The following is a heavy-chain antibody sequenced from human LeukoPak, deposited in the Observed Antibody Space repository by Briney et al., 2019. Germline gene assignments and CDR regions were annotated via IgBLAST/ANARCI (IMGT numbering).Heavy chain of an antibody. D-gene: IGHD3-10*01. Sequence: PSETLTLTCTASGGSISTYSWSWIRQPAGNALEWIGRIHRSGTTNYNPSLKSRVTMSVDTSKNQLSLTLNTVTAADTAVYYCASGSGGGSGSYYKDHYYGMDVWGPGTTVTVS. CDR2: IHRSGTT. CDR3: ASGSGGGSGSYYKDHYYGMDV. CDR1: GGSISTYS. J-gene: IGHJ6*02. V-gene: IGHV4-4*07.